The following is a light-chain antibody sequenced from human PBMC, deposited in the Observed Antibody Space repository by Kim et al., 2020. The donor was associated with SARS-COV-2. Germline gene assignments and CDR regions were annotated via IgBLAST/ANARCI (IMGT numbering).Light chain of an antibody. CDR3: SSCAGGNNVV. CDR1: SCYVDAYNY. V-gene: IGLV2-8*01. CDR2: EVN. J-gene: IGLJ3*02. Sequence: GHAVTIPRAGTSCYVDAYNYISGYQQYPGQAPKLMISEVNERPSGVPDRFPGSKSGNTASLTVSGLQAEDEADYYCSSCAGGNNVVFGGGTQLTVL.